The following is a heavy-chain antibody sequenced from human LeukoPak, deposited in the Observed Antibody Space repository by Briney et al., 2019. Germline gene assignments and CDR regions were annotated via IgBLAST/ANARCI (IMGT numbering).Heavy chain of an antibody. CDR3: AKKSVSEIPPIH. Sequence: GGSLRLSXAASGFIFSNYAMSWVRQAPGKGLEWVSGITGSGSSTYYADSVKGRFSISRDNSKNTLYLQMNSLRVEDTALYYCAKKSVSEIPPIHWGQGTLVTVSS. CDR1: GFIFSNYA. CDR2: ITGSGSST. D-gene: IGHD5/OR15-5a*01. J-gene: IGHJ4*02. V-gene: IGHV3-23*01.